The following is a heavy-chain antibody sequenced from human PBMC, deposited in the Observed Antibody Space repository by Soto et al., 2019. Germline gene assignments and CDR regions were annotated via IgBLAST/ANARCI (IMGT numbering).Heavy chain of an antibody. CDR2: INSDGSST. CDR3: ARGKRRRYYGSGTPRAFDYYYYYMDV. CDR1: GFTFSSYW. J-gene: IGHJ6*03. Sequence: GGSLRLSCAASGFTFSSYWMHWVRQAPGKGLVWVSRINSDGSSTSYADSVKGRFTISRDNAKNTLYLQMNSLRAEDTAVYYCARGKRRRYYGSGTPRAFDYYYYYMDVWGKGTTVTVSS. D-gene: IGHD3-10*01. V-gene: IGHV3-74*01.